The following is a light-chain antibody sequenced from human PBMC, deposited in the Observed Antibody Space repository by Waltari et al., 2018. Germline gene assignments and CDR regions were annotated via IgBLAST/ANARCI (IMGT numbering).Light chain of an antibody. CDR2: AAA. CDR3: QQYEGSVVT. Sequence: EIVLTQYPGTLSLSPGARVTLSYRASQYITGNWLTWYQQKPGQAPRLLIYAAATRTPGLPDRCSGSGSETDFSLTISRLEPEDSAAYYCQQYEGSVVTFGGGTKVEIK. J-gene: IGKJ4*01. CDR1: QYITGNW. V-gene: IGKV3-20*01.